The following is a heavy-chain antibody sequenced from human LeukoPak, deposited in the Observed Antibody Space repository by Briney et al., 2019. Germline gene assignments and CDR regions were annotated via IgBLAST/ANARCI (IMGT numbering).Heavy chain of an antibody. CDR3: ARAPDYLGQRKDSYYFDF. J-gene: IGHJ4*02. Sequence: SETLSLTCTVSGGSISSYYWGWIRQPPGKGLEWIGSIDYSGSTYYNPSLKRRVTISVETSKNQCSLKVSSVTAEDTAVYYCARAPDYLGQRKDSYYFDFWGKGTLVTVSS. CDR2: IDYSGST. V-gene: IGHV4-39*07. D-gene: IGHD4-11*01. CDR1: GGSISSYY.